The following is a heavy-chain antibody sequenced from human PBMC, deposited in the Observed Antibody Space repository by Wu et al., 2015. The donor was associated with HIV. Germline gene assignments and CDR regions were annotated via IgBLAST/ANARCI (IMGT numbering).Heavy chain of an antibody. D-gene: IGHD6-13*01. CDR1: GGTFSSFA. CDR3: ARGRSAAGSYFYYMDV. J-gene: IGHJ6*03. CDR2: VIPTVWSQ. V-gene: IGHV1-69*12. Sequence: QVQLVQSGAEMKKPGSSVKVSCKASGGTFSSFAFSWVRQAPGQGLEWMGGVIPTVWSQQTNAQMFQDRVTITADESTSTAYMELNSLRSEDTAVYYCARGRSAAGSYFYYMDVWGRRTDGHRLL.